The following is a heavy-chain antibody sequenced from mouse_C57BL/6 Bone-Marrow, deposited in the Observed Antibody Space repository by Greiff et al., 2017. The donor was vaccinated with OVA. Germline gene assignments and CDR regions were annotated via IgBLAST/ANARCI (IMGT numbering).Heavy chain of an antibody. CDR3: ARDGYNGSGYYFDD. CDR1: GYTFTGYW. J-gene: IGHJ2*01. Sequence: QVQLKESGAELMKPGASVKLSCKATGYTFTGYWIEWVKQRPGHGLEWIGELLPGSGSTNYTEKFKGKATFTADTSSNTPYMQLSSLTTEDSAIYYYARDGYNGSGYYFDDWGKGTTLTVSS. D-gene: IGHD1-1*01. V-gene: IGHV1-9*01. CDR2: LLPGSGST.